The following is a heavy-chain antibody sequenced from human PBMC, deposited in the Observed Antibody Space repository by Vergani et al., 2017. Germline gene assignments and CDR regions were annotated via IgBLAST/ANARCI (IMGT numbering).Heavy chain of an antibody. CDR3: AKDRSITMISPRGYYYGMDV. CDR2: ISGSGGST. CDR1: GFTFSSYA. D-gene: IGHD3-22*01. Sequence: EVQLLESGGGLVQPGGSLRLSCAASGFTFSSYAMSWVRQPPGKGLEWVSAISGSGGSTYYADSVKGRFTISRDNSKNTLYLQMNSLRAEDTAVYYCAKDRSITMISPRGYYYGMDVWGQGTTVTVS. V-gene: IGHV3-23*01. J-gene: IGHJ6*02.